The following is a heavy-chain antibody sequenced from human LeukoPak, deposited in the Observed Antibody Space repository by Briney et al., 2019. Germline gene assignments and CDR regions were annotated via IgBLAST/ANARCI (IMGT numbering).Heavy chain of an antibody. CDR1: GFTFTLYT. CDR2: ITNDNTYI. Sequence: PGGSLRLSCAASGFTFTLYTMSWVRQAPGKGLEWISSITNDNTYIYYAQSVKGRFTISRDNANKSVYLQMNTLRAEDTAVYYCARDPFHNVLPTEGPHDAFDMWGQGTMVTVSS. CDR3: ARDPFHNVLPTEGPHDAFDM. V-gene: IGHV3-21*01. J-gene: IGHJ3*02. D-gene: IGHD3-10*02.